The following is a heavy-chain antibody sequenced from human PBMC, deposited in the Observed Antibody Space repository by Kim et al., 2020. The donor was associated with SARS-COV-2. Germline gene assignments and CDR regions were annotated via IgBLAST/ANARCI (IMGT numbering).Heavy chain of an antibody. CDR1: GFTFSSYG. Sequence: GGSLRLSCEASGFTFSSYGMSWVRQAPGKGLEWVSVVNGSGGSTYYVDSVRGRFTISRDNSKSTLSLQMNSLRAEDTAVYYCAKHSPYDSSGYYYHFDCWGQGTLVTVSS. CDR3: AKHSPYDSSGYYYHFDC. CDR2: VNGSGGST. V-gene: IGHV3-23*01. J-gene: IGHJ4*02. D-gene: IGHD3-22*01.